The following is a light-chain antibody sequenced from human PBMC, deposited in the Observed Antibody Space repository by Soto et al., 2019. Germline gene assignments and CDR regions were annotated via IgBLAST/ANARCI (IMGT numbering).Light chain of an antibody. J-gene: IGLJ1*01. V-gene: IGLV1-51*02. Sequence: QSVLTQPPSVSAAPGQKVTISCSGSNSNIGNNYVSWYQQLPGTAPKLLIYENNKRPSGIPDRFSGSKSGTSATLGITGLQTGDEADYYCGTWDSSLSSYVVGTRTKVTVL. CDR2: ENN. CDR1: NSNIGNNY. CDR3: GTWDSSLSSYV.